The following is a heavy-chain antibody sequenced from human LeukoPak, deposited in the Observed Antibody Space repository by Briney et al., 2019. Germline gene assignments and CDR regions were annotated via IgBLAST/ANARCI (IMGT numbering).Heavy chain of an antibody. Sequence: GESLKISCKGSGYSFTSYWIGWVRQMPGKDLEWMGIIYPGDSDTRYSPSFQGQVTISADKSISTAYLQWSSLKASDTAMYYCATGYSSGWYRQYYFDYWGQGTLVTVSS. J-gene: IGHJ4*02. CDR1: GYSFTSYW. CDR3: ATGYSSGWYRQYYFDY. D-gene: IGHD6-19*01. CDR2: IYPGDSDT. V-gene: IGHV5-51*01.